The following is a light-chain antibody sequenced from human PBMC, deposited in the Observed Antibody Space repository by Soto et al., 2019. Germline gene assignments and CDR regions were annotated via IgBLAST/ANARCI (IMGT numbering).Light chain of an antibody. CDR1: QSVSSSY. CDR3: QQYANSPLT. V-gene: IGKV3-20*01. Sequence: EIVLTQSPGTLSLSPGEGATLSCRASQSVSSSYLAWYQQKPGQAPRLLIYGASSRATGIPDRFSGSESGTDFPLTISRLEPEDFAVYYCQQYANSPLTFGPGTKVDIK. J-gene: IGKJ3*01. CDR2: GAS.